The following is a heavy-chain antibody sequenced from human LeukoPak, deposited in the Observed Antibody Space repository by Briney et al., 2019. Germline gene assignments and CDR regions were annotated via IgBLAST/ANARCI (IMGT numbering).Heavy chain of an antibody. D-gene: IGHD6-13*01. Sequence: GGSLRLSCAASGFTFSSYGMNWVRQAPGKGLEWVSSISSSSSYIYYADSVKGRFTISRDNAKNSLYLQMNSLRAEDTAVYYCARDLSSSWPSDAFDIWGQGTMVTVSS. CDR2: ISSSSSYI. V-gene: IGHV3-21*01. J-gene: IGHJ3*02. CDR3: ARDLSSSWPSDAFDI. CDR1: GFTFSSYG.